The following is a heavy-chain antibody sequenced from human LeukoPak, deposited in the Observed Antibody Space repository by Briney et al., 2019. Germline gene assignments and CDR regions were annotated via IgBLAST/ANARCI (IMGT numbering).Heavy chain of an antibody. Sequence: ASVKVSCKASGYTFTDNFIHWVRQAPGQGLEWMGWISAYNGNTNYAQKLQGRVTMTTDTSTSTAYMELRSLRSDDTAVYYCARGYSSGWYEGYVWGQGTLVTVSS. CDR2: ISAYNGNT. J-gene: IGHJ4*02. CDR1: GYTFTDNF. V-gene: IGHV1-18*04. CDR3: ARGYSSGWYEGYV. D-gene: IGHD6-19*01.